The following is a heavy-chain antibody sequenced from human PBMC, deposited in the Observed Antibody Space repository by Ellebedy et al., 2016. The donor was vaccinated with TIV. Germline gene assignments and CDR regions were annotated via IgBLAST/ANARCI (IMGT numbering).Heavy chain of an antibody. V-gene: IGHV3-48*01. CDR2: ISSSSCTI. CDR3: AIDDDDILTGRNAMDV. J-gene: IGHJ6*02. CDR1: GFTFSSYS. Sequence: GESLKISCAASGFTFSSYSMNWVRQAPGKGLEWVSYISSSSCTIYYADSVKGRFTISRDNAKNSLYLQMNSLRAEDTAVYYCAIDDDDILTGRNAMDVWGQGTTVTVSS. D-gene: IGHD3-9*01.